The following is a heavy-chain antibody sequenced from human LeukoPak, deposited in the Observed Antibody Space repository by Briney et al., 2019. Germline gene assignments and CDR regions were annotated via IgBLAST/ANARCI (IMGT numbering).Heavy chain of an antibody. CDR1: GDSINNYY. V-gene: IGHV4-4*07. CDR3: ARRDITSAWDFDC. Sequence: SETLSLTCAVSGDSINNYYWSWIRQAAGKGLEWIGQIHTSGRRDYRPSLKSRLTMSIDTYRNQLSLDLSYVTAADTATYFCARRDITSAWDFDCWGQGALVTVSS. D-gene: IGHD6-19*01. CDR2: IHTSGRR. J-gene: IGHJ4*02.